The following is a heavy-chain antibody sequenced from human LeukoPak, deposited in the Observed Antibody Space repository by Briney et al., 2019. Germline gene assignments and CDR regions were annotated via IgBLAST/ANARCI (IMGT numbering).Heavy chain of an antibody. CDR1: GFTFSSYA. CDR3: ARPPLAYCGGDCYSHGAFDI. CDR2: ISYDGSNK. V-gene: IGHV3-30*04. J-gene: IGHJ3*02. D-gene: IGHD2-21*02. Sequence: PGGSLRLSCAASGFTFSSYAMHWVRQAPGKGLEWVAVISYDGSNKYYADSVKGRFTISRDNSKNTLYLQMNSLRAEDTAVYYCARPPLAYCGGDCYSHGAFDIWGQGTMVTVSS.